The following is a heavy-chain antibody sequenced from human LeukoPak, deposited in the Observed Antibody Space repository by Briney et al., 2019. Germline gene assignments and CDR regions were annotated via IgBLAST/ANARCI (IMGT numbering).Heavy chain of an antibody. J-gene: IGHJ4*02. CDR3: VKDLSDRDVDY. CDR2: ISKNGVTT. D-gene: IGHD2-21*02. V-gene: IGHV3-64D*06. Sequence: PGGSLRLSCLGSGFTFSWYGMNWVRQAPGRGLEYVSAISKNGVTTYYVDSVKGRFTISRDNSKNTLYLRMNSLRVEDTAVYFCVKDLSDRDVDYWGQGTLVTVSS. CDR1: GFTFSWYG.